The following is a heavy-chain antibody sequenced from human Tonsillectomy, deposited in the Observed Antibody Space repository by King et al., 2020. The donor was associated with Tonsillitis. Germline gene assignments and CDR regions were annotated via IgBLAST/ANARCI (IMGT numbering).Heavy chain of an antibody. V-gene: IGHV3-15*01. D-gene: IGHD2-15*01. CDR3: TAELRSVSCFDF. CDR1: GFSFNDAW. CDR2: IIEGETT. Sequence: VQLVESGGGFIKPGGSLRLSCAASGFSFNDAWMTWVRQAPGKGLEWIGRIIEGETTQYAAPLKGRVIISRDDSKNTVSLQMTSLKTEDTAVYYCTAELRSVSCFDFWGRGTLVSVSS. J-gene: IGHJ4*02.